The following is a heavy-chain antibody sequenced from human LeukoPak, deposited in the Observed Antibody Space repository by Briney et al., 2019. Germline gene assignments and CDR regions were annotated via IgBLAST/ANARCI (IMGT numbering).Heavy chain of an antibody. CDR1: GLIFSSYA. Sequence: PGGSLRLSCAASGLIFSSYAMSWVRQAPGKGLEWVSAISGSGGSTYYADSVKGRFTISRDNSKNTLYLQMNSLRAEDTAVYYCAKIGYSSSWDDAFDIWGQGTMVTVSS. CDR2: ISGSGGST. V-gene: IGHV3-23*01. D-gene: IGHD6-13*01. J-gene: IGHJ3*02. CDR3: AKIGYSSSWDDAFDI.